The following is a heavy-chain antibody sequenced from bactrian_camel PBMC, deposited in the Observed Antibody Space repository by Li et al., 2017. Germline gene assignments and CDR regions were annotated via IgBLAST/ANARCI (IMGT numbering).Heavy chain of an antibody. CDR3: VFHWDY. CDR1: GFTFSSYW. V-gene: IGHV3S1*01. D-gene: IGHD1*01. Sequence: HVQLVESGGDLVQPGGSLTLPCAASGFTFSSYWMYWVRQAPGKGLEWVSAIDSGGGTYYADSVKGRFTISRDNAKNTLYLQLNSLMTEDTARYYCVFHWDYWGQGTQVTVS. CDR2: IDSGGGT. J-gene: IGHJ4*01.